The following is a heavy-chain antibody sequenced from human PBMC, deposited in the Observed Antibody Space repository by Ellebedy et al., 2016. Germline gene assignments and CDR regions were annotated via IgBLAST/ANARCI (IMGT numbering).Heavy chain of an antibody. Sequence: GESLKISCAASGFTFSTYSMNWARQAPGEGLEWISYIGGGGRNIYYADSVKGRFTISWDNAKNSLFLQMNSLRAEDTAVYYCARDSNWAFDYWGQGSLVTVSS. V-gene: IGHV3-48*04. D-gene: IGHD1-1*01. CDR3: ARDSNWAFDY. J-gene: IGHJ4*02. CDR1: GFTFSTYS. CDR2: IGGGGRNI.